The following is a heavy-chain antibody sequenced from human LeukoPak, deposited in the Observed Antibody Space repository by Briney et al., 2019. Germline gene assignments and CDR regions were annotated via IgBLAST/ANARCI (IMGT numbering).Heavy chain of an antibody. CDR2: IIPIFGTA. CDR1: GGTFSSYA. V-gene: IGHV1-69*05. D-gene: IGHD3-10*01. J-gene: IGHJ6*03. CDR3: ARDLGGGGSSGYYMDV. Sequence: GASVKDSCKASGGTFSSYAISWVRQAPGQGLEWMGGIIPIFGTANYAQKFQGRVTITTDESTSTAYMELSSLRSEDTAVYYCARDLGGGGSSGYYMDVWGKGTTVTVSS.